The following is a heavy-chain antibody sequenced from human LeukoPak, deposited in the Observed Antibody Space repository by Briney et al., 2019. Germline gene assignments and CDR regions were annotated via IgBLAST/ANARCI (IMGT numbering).Heavy chain of an antibody. J-gene: IGHJ3*02. Sequence: ASVKVSCKASGYTFTSYGISWVRQAPGQGLGWMGWINTNTGNPTYAQGFTGRFVFSLDTSVSTAYLQISSLKAEDTAVYYCARDPRYYDSSGYYRDAFDIWGQGTMVTVSS. CDR2: INTNTGNP. CDR1: GYTFTSYG. CDR3: ARDPRYYDSSGYYRDAFDI. D-gene: IGHD3-22*01. V-gene: IGHV7-4-1*02.